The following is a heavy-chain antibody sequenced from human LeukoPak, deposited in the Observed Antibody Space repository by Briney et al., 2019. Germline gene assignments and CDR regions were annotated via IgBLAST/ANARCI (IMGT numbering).Heavy chain of an antibody. CDR2: ISSSGSTI. D-gene: IGHD5-18*01. Sequence: GGSLRLSCAASGFTFSSYEMNWVRQAPGKGLEGVSYISSSGSTIYYADSVKGRFTISRDNAKNTLYLQMNSLRAEDTAVYYCVSGAQLWLDYWGQGTLATVSS. CDR1: GFTFSSYE. J-gene: IGHJ4*02. CDR3: VSGAQLWLDY. V-gene: IGHV3-48*03.